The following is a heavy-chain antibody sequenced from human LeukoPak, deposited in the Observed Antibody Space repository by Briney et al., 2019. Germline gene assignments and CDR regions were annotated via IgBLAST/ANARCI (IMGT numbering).Heavy chain of an antibody. D-gene: IGHD3-10*01. CDR1: GGSISSSNW. CDR2: IYHSGST. V-gene: IGHV4-4*02. CDR3: ARDLGWVGSFPANNWFDP. Sequence: SETLSLTCAVSGGSISSSNWWSWVRQPPGKGLEWIGEIYHSGSTNYNPSLKSRVTISVDKSKNQFSLKLSSVTAADTAVYYRARDLGWVGSFPANNWFDPWGQGTLVTVSS. J-gene: IGHJ5*02.